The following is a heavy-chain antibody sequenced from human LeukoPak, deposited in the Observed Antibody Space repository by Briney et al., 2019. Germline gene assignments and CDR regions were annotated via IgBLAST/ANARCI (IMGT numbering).Heavy chain of an antibody. Sequence: PSETLSLTCTVSGGSISSGGYYWSWIRQHPGKGLEWIGYIYYSGSTYYNPSLKSRVTISVDTSKNQFSLKLSSETAADTAVYYCARGRNQNWFDPWGQGTLVTVSS. CDR2: IYYSGST. D-gene: IGHD1-14*01. V-gene: IGHV4-31*03. CDR1: GGSISSGGYY. CDR3: ARGRNQNWFDP. J-gene: IGHJ5*02.